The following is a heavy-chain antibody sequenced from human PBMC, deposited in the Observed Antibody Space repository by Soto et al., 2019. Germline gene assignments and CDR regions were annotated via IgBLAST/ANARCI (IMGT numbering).Heavy chain of an antibody. J-gene: IGHJ4*02. Sequence: GGSLRLSCAATGFTFSTYWVHWVRQAPGKGLVWVSRINSDGSTTNYADSVKGRFTISRDNAKNTLYLQMNSLRAEDTAVYYCAKDRSSSVVFDYWGQGTLVTVSS. CDR3: AKDRSSSVVFDY. CDR2: INSDGSTT. V-gene: IGHV3-74*01. D-gene: IGHD6-6*01. CDR1: GFTFSTYW.